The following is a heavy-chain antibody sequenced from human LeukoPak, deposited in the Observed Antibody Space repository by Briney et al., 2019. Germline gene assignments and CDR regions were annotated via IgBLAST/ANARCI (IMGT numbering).Heavy chain of an antibody. J-gene: IGHJ4*02. CDR3: ARANGDYDSELDY. D-gene: IGHD4-17*01. V-gene: IGHV3-23*01. CDR1: GFTFISYG. Sequence: GGFLRLSCAASGFTFISYGMSWVRRAPGKGLEWVSGISGSGGGTYYADSVKGRFTISRDNSKNILYLQMNSLRAEDTAVYYCARANGDYDSELDYWGQGTLVTVSS. CDR2: ISGSGGGT.